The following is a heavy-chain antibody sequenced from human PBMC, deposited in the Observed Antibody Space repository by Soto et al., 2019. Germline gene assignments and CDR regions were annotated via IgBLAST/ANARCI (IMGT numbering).Heavy chain of an antibody. J-gene: IGHJ5*02. CDR1: GFTFSNAW. V-gene: IGHV3-15*01. CDR3: TTAGYYDILTGNNWFDP. D-gene: IGHD3-9*01. CDR2: IKSKTDGGTT. Sequence: GGSLRLSCAASGFTFSNAWMSWVRQAPGKGLEWVGRIKSKTDGGTTDYAAPVKGRFTISRDDSKNTLYLQMNSLKTEDTAVYYCTTAGYYDILTGNNWFDPWGQGTLVTVSS.